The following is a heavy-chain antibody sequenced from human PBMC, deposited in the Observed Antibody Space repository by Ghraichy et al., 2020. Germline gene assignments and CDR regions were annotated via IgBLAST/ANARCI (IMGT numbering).Heavy chain of an antibody. CDR3: AKDKGKWSGFDY. Sequence: GESLNISCAASGFTFSNAWMSWVRQAPGKGLEWVSLISWDSKTTDYADSVKGRFTISRDNRRKSLYLQMNSLRSEDTAFYYCAKDKGKWSGFDYWGRGTLVTLSS. V-gene: IGHV3-43*01. J-gene: IGHJ4*02. D-gene: IGHD3/OR15-3a*01. CDR2: ISWDSKTT. CDR1: GFTFSNAW.